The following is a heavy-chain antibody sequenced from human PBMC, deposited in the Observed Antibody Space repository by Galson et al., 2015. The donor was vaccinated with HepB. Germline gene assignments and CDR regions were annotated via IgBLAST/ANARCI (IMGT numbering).Heavy chain of an antibody. V-gene: IGHV4-59*01. CDR2: IYYSGST. J-gene: IGHJ6*02. CDR3: ARADYYGSGNPRAGYYYYGMDV. CDR1: GGSISSYY. Sequence: LSLTCTVSGGSISSYYWSWIRQPPGKGLEWIGYIYYSGSTNYNPSLKSRVTISVDTSKNQFSLKLSSVTAADTAVYYCARADYYGSGNPRAGYYYYGMDVWGQGTTVTVSS. D-gene: IGHD3-10*01.